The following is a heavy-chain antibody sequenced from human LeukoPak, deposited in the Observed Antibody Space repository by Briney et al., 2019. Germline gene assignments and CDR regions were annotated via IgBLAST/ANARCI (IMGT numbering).Heavy chain of an antibody. V-gene: IGHV3-30*03. CDR3: ALIAVAGSRFDY. CDR1: GFTFSRHG. J-gene: IGHJ4*02. D-gene: IGHD6-19*01. Sequence: PGGSLRLSCAPPGFTFSRHGMHWVRQAPGKGLEWVAIISNDGSRKYYAHSVEGRFTISRDNSKNTLYLQMNSLRAEDTAVYYCALIAVAGSRFDYWGQGTLVTVSS. CDR2: ISNDGSRK.